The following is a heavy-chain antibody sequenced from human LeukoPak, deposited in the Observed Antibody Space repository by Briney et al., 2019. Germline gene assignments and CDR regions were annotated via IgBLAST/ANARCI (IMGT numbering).Heavy chain of an antibody. CDR1: GYTFTSYG. V-gene: IGHV1-18*01. Sequence: ASVNVSYKPSGYTFTSYGISWVRQAPGQGLEWMGWISAYNGNTNYAQKLQGRVTMTTDTSTSTAYMELRSLRSDDTAVYYCASKVDYGGKILDYWGQGTLVTVSS. D-gene: IGHD4-23*01. J-gene: IGHJ4*02. CDR2: ISAYNGNT. CDR3: ASKVDYGGKILDY.